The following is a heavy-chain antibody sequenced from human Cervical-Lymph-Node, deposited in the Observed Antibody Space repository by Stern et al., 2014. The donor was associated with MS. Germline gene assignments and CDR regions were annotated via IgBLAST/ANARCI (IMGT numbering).Heavy chain of an antibody. CDR1: GFSLSTSGVG. CDR2: IYWDDDK. Sequence: QVTLKESSPTLVKPTQTLTLTCTFSGFSLSTSGVGVGWIRQPPGKALEWLALIYWDDDKRYSPSLESRLTITKDTSKNLVFLTMTNMDPVDTATYYCAHLTTATALDYWGQGTLVTVSS. D-gene: IGHD1-1*01. J-gene: IGHJ4*02. CDR3: AHLTTATALDY. V-gene: IGHV2-5*02.